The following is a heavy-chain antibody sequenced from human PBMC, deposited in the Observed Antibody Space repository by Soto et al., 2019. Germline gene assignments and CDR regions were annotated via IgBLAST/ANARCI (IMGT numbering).Heavy chain of an antibody. CDR1: GGSISSYY. CDR3: ARDKGRYDSGMDV. CDR2: ICYTGST. V-gene: IGHV4-59*01. D-gene: IGHD3-9*01. J-gene: IGHJ6*02. Sequence: SETRSLTCTVSGGSISSYYWIWIRQPPGKGLEWIGYICYTGSTKYNPSLKSRVTISVDRSRNHFSLNLSSVTAADTAVYYCARDKGRYDSGMDVWRQGTTVTVSS.